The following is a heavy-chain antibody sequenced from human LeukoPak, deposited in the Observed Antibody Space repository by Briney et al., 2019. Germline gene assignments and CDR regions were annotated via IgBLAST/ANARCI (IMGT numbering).Heavy chain of an antibody. CDR3: ARSPYGSGSYIFDY. J-gene: IGHJ4*02. V-gene: IGHV4-4*07. CDR1: GGSISSYY. CDR2: IYTSGST. Sequence: SETLSLTCTVSGGSISSYYWSWIRQPAGKGLEWIGRIYTSGSTNYNPSLKSRVTMSVDTSKNQFSLKLSSVTAADTAVYYCARSPYGSGSYIFDYWGQGTLVTVSS. D-gene: IGHD3-10*01.